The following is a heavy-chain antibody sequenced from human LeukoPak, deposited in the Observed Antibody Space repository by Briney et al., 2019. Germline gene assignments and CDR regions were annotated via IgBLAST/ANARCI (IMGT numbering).Heavy chain of an antibody. V-gene: IGHV3-64D*06. CDR3: VKDRSIAAPNNDFFDS. CDR1: GFTFNRFY. CDR2: ISSNGATT. D-gene: IGHD6-6*01. J-gene: IGHJ4*02. Sequence: GGSLRLSCSASGFTFNRFYLHWVRQAPGKGLEFVSHISSNGATTYYADSVKGRFTISRDNSKNTLYLQMSSLRADGTAVYYCVKDRSIAAPNNDFFDSWGQGAPVTISS.